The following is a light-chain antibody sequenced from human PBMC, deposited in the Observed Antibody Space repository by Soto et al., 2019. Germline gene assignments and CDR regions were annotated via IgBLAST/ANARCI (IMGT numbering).Light chain of an antibody. CDR2: DVT. Sequence: QSALTQPASMSGSPGQSITISCTGTNSDVGGYNSVSWYQQHPGKAPKLMIYDVTNRPSGVSSRFSGSKSVNTASLTISGLQAEDEADYYCSSYTTNTTPYVFGTGTKLTVL. V-gene: IGLV2-14*01. CDR3: SSYTTNTTPYV. CDR1: NSDVGGYNS. J-gene: IGLJ1*01.